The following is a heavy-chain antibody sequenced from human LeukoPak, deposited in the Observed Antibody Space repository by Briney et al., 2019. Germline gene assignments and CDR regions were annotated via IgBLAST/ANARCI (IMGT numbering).Heavy chain of an antibody. CDR3: ARKVVAATDY. CDR2: ISSSSSYI. Sequence: PGWSLRLSCAASGFTFSSYSMNWVRQAPGKGLEWVSSISSSSSYIYYADSVKGRFTISRDNAKDSLYLQMNSLRAEDTAVYYCARKVVAATDYWGQGTLVTVSS. J-gene: IGHJ4*02. CDR1: GFTFSSYS. V-gene: IGHV3-21*01. D-gene: IGHD2-15*01.